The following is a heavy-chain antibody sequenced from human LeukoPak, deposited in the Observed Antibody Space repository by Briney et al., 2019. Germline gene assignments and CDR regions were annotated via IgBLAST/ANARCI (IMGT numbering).Heavy chain of an antibody. CDR3: ARESGGAALDY. V-gene: IGHV3-66*01. Sequence: GGSLRLLCAASGLTVSSNYMTWVRQAPGKGLEWVSVIYSDVSTYYADSVKGRFTISRDNSKNTLYVQMNSLRAEDTAVYYCARESGGAALDYWGQGTQVTVSS. D-gene: IGHD3-10*01. J-gene: IGHJ4*02. CDR2: IYSDVST. CDR1: GLTVSSNY.